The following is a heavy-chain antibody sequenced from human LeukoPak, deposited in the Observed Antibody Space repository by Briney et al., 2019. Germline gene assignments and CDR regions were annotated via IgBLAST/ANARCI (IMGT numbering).Heavy chain of an antibody. V-gene: IGHV1-8*03. CDR3: ARGPAPAGDSSSWYRRGLGGFLANYYYYYYMDV. Sequence: ASVKVSCKASSYTFTSYGINWVRQATGQGLEWMGWMNPNSGNTGYAQKFQDRVTITRNTSISTAYMELSSLRSEDTAVYYCARGPAPAGDSSSWYRRGLGGFLANYYYYYYMDVWGKGTTVTVSS. CDR2: MNPNSGNT. D-gene: IGHD6-13*01. J-gene: IGHJ6*03. CDR1: SYTFTSYG.